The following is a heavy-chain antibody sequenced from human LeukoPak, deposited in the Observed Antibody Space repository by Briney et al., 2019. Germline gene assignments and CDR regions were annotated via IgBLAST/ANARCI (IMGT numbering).Heavy chain of an antibody. CDR2: TSTSGATM. CDR3: ARGSF. CDR1: GFTFSIYD. Sequence: GGSLRLSCVTSGFTFSIYDMNWVRQAPGKGLEWISYTSTSGATMHYADSVEGRFTISRDNARNSLYLQMNSLRAEDTAVYYCARGSFWGQGTLVTVSS. V-gene: IGHV3-48*03. J-gene: IGHJ4*02.